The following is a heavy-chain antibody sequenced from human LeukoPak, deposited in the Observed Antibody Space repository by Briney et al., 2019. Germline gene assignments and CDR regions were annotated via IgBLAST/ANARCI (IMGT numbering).Heavy chain of an antibody. V-gene: IGHV1-69*01. J-gene: IGHJ4*02. Sequence: SVKVSCKASGGTFSNYPISWVRQAPGQRLEWMGGIIPILGTSNYAQKFQDRLTITADESTSTAYLELSSLTSADTAVYYCAREVSGTYCDYWGQGSLVTVSS. D-gene: IGHD1-26*01. CDR2: IIPILGTS. CDR3: AREVSGTYCDY. CDR1: GGTFSNYP.